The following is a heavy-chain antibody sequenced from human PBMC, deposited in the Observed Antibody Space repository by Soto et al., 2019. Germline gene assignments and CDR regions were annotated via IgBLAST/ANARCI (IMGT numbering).Heavy chain of an antibody. CDR3: ATRMYSSSWYPGYWFDP. CDR1: GGSISSYY. V-gene: IGHV4-59*08. D-gene: IGHD6-13*01. Sequence: SETLSLTCTVSGGSISSYYWSWIRQPPGKGLEWIGYIYYSGSTNYNPSLKSRVTISVDTSKNQFSLKLSSVTAADTAVYYCATRMYSSSWYPGYWFDPWGQGTLATVSS. J-gene: IGHJ5*02. CDR2: IYYSGST.